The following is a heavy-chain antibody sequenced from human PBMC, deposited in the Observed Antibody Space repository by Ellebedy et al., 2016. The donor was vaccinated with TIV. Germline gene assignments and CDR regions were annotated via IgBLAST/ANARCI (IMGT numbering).Heavy chain of an antibody. CDR1: GYTLTELS. D-gene: IGHD3-9*01. CDR2: FDPEDGET. V-gene: IGHV1-24*01. Sequence: AASVKVSCKVSGYTLTELSMHWVRQAPGKGLEWMGGFDPEDGETIYAQKFQGRVTMTTDTSTSTAYMELRSLRSDDTAVYYCASLKDILTGYTNDAFDIWGQGTMVTVSS. CDR3: ASLKDILTGYTNDAFDI. J-gene: IGHJ3*02.